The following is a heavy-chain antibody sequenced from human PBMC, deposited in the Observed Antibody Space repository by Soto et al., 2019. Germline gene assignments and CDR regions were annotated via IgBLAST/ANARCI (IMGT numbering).Heavy chain of an antibody. V-gene: IGHV4-4*07. D-gene: IGHD3-3*01. Sequence: QVHLQESGPGLVKPSETLSLTCSVSGGTSSGYYLTWIRQPAGKGLEWIGRIYSSGNTKYNPYIQSRVTMALDTSNNQFSIRLTSVTAADTAFYYCARGQRFSDWFDPWGQGTLVTVSS. CDR1: GGTSSGYY. CDR2: IYSSGNT. CDR3: ARGQRFSDWFDP. J-gene: IGHJ5*02.